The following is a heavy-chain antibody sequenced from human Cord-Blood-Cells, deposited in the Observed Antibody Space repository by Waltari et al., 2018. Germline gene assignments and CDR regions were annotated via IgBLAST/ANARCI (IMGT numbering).Heavy chain of an antibody. CDR2: ISSSSSYI. CDR3: ARAEEIGYFDY. CDR1: GFTFSSYS. J-gene: IGHJ4*02. V-gene: IGHV3-21*01. Sequence: EVQLVESGGGLVKPGGSLRLSCAASGFTFSSYSMNWVRQAPGKGLECVSSISSSSSYIYYADSVKGRFTISRDNAKNSLYLQMNSLRAEDTAVYYCARAEEIGYFDYWGQGTLVTVSS.